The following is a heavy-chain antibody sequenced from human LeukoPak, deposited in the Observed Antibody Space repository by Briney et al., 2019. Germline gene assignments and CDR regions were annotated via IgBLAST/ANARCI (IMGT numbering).Heavy chain of an antibody. CDR1: GGSISSGDYY. J-gene: IGHJ3*02. CDR3: ARVPPPRVGATSFAFDI. D-gene: IGHD1-26*01. CDR2: IYYSGST. V-gene: IGHV4-30-4*02. Sequence: SSETLSLTCTVSGGSISSGDYYWSWIRQPPGKGLEWIGYIYYSGSTYYNPSLKSRVTISVDTSKNQFSLKLSSVTAADTAVYYCARVPPPRVGATSFAFDIWGQGTMVTVSS.